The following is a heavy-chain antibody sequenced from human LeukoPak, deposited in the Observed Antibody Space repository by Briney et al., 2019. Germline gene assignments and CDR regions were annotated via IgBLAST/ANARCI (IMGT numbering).Heavy chain of an antibody. D-gene: IGHD5-12*01. CDR2: IWYDGSNK. Sequence: AGGSLRLSCAASGFNFSSYGMRWVRQAPGKGVEWGAVIWYDGSNKYYADSVRGRFTISRDNSKNTLYLQMNSLRAEDTAVYYCARGFSESFVATFIFDYWGQGTLVTVSS. V-gene: IGHV3-33*01. J-gene: IGHJ4*02. CDR3: ARGFSESFVATFIFDY. CDR1: GFNFSSYG.